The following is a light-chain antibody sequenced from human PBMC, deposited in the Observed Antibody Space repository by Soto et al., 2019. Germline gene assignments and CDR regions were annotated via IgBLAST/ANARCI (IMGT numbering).Light chain of an antibody. Sequence: EIVLTQSPGTLSLSPGERATLSCRASQSVSTSYLAWYQQKPGQAPRLLIYGASSRATGIPDRFSGSGSGADFTLTISSLEPEDFAVYYCQQYGSVPLTFGGGPKVQIK. CDR3: QQYGSVPLT. CDR1: QSVSTSY. J-gene: IGKJ4*01. CDR2: GAS. V-gene: IGKV3-20*01.